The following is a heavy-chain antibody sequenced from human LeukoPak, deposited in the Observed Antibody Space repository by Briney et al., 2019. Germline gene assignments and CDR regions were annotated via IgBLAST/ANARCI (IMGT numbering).Heavy chain of an antibody. D-gene: IGHD3-16*01. CDR3: ARDLPRGIYDYVWGSYRDAFDI. CDR1: GGSISSSNYY. J-gene: IGHJ3*02. CDR2: IYYSGST. Sequence: SETLSLTCTVSGGSISSSNYYWGWIRQPPGKGLEWIGSIYYSGSTYYNPSLKSRVTISVDTSKNQFSLKLSSVTAADTAVYYCARDLPRGIYDYVWGSYRDAFDIWGQGTMVTVSS. V-gene: IGHV4-39*07.